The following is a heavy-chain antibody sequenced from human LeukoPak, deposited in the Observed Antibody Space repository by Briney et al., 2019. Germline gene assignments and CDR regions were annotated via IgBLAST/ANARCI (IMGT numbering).Heavy chain of an antibody. CDR1: GYSFIGYW. J-gene: IGHJ4*02. CDR2: IYPGDSDT. D-gene: IGHD3-22*01. V-gene: IGHV5-51*01. CDR3: ARLDYYDSNGYPLYFAN. Sequence: GESLKISCKGSGYSFIGYWIGWVRQMAGGGLEWMGIIYPGDSDTRYSPSFQGQVTISADKSISTAYLQWSSLQASDTAMYYCARLDYYDSNGYPLYFANWGQGTLVTVSS.